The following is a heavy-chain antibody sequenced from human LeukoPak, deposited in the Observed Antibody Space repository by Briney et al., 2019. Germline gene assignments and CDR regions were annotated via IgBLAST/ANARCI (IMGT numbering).Heavy chain of an antibody. D-gene: IGHD2-15*01. CDR3: ARDPLRYCSGGSCSRFDP. Sequence: ASVKVSCKASGYTFTSYGISWVRQAPGQGLEWMGWISAYNGNTNYAQKLQGRVTMTTDTPTSTAYMELRSLRSDDTAVYYCARDPLRYCSGGSCSRFDPWGQGTLVTVSS. CDR2: ISAYNGNT. J-gene: IGHJ5*02. CDR1: GYTFTSYG. V-gene: IGHV1-18*01.